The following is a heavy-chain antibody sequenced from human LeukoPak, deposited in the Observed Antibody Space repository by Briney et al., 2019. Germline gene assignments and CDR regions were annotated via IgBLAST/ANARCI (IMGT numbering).Heavy chain of an antibody. V-gene: IGHV1-8*01. Sequence: ASVKVSCKASEYTFTSYDINWVRQATGQGLEWMGWMNPNSGNTGYAQKFQGRVTMTRNTSISTAYMELSSLRSEDTAVYYCATAPRQAYYDFWSGYYGGWFDPWGQGTLVTVSS. CDR3: ATAPRQAYYDFWSGYYGGWFDP. CDR2: MNPNSGNT. D-gene: IGHD3-3*01. J-gene: IGHJ5*02. CDR1: EYTFTSYD.